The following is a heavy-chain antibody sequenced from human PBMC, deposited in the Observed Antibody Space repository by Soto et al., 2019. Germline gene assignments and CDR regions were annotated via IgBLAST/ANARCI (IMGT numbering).Heavy chain of an antibody. CDR1: GGSISRSSSY. V-gene: IGHV4-39*01. J-gene: IGHJ5*02. CDR3: ARGHGGSGWYYTWFDP. D-gene: IGHD6-19*01. CDR2: IFYSGSS. Sequence: SETLSLTCTVSGGSISRSSSYWGWIRQPPGKGLEWIGNIFYSGSSYYNPSLKSRVIISVDTSKNQFSLTLSSATAADTAVYYCARGHGGSGWYYTWFDPWGQETRVTVSS.